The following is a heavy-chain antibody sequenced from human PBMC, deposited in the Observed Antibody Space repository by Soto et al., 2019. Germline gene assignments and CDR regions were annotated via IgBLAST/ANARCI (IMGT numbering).Heavy chain of an antibody. V-gene: IGHV3-30*09. J-gene: IGHJ6*02. CDR3: ARMGLLHGMDV. D-gene: IGHD2-15*01. Sequence: QVQVVESGGGVVEPGRSLRLSCAASGFTFSSYAMHWVRQAPGKGLEWVALISYDGSNKYYADSVKGRFAISRDNSKNTLYLQMNSLRAADTAVYYCARMGLLHGMDVWAQGTTVTVSS. CDR2: ISYDGSNK. CDR1: GFTFSSYA.